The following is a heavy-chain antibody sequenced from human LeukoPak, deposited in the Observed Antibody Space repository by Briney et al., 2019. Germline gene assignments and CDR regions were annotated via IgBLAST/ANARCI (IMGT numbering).Heavy chain of an antibody. D-gene: IGHD3-22*01. Sequence: GSLRLSCAASGFTFSSYAMSWVRQAPGKGLEWVSYISSSSSTIYYADSVKGRFTISRDNAKNSLYLQMNSLRAEDTAVYYCATHGYDSSGYYSLDDAFDIWGQGTMVTVSS. CDR3: ATHGYDSSGYYSLDDAFDI. J-gene: IGHJ3*02. CDR1: GFTFSSYA. V-gene: IGHV3-48*04. CDR2: ISSSSSTI.